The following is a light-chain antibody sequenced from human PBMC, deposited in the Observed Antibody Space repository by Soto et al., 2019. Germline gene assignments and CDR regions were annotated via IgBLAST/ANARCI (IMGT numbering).Light chain of an antibody. V-gene: IGKV3-20*01. CDR3: HQDGSSPQWT. J-gene: IGKJ1*01. Sequence: EIVLTQSPGTLSLSPGERATLSCRASQSVSSSYLAWYQQKPGQAPRLLIYGASSRATGIPDRFSGSGSGTDFTLTISRLEAEDFAVYYCHQDGSSPQWTFGQGTKVEIK. CDR2: GAS. CDR1: QSVSSSY.